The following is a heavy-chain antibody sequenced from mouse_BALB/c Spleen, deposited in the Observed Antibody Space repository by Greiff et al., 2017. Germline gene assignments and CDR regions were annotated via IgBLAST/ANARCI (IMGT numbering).Heavy chain of an antibody. D-gene: IGHD2-1*01. Sequence: EVMLVESGGGLVKPGGSLKLSCAASGFTFSSYAMSWVRQTPEKRLEWVASISSGGSTYYPDSVKGRFTISRDNARNIRYLQMSSLRSEDTAMYYCASLGNDAMEYWGEGTSVTVSS. CDR2: ISSGGST. J-gene: IGHJ4*01. CDR1: GFTFSSYA. V-gene: IGHV5-6-5*01. CDR3: ASLGNDAMEY.